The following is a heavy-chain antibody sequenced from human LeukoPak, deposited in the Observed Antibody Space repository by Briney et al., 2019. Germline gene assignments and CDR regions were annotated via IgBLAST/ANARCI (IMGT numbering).Heavy chain of an antibody. J-gene: IGHJ4*02. Sequence: SETLSLTCAVYGGSLSGYYWSWIRQPPGKGLEWIGEVTHSGITNYNPSLKSRVTISEDTSKSQFSLKLSSVTAADTAVYYCARIYGDYSDFAYWGQGSPGTVPS. V-gene: IGHV4-34*01. CDR3: ARIYGDYSDFAY. CDR2: VTHSGIT. D-gene: IGHD4-17*01. CDR1: GGSLSGYY.